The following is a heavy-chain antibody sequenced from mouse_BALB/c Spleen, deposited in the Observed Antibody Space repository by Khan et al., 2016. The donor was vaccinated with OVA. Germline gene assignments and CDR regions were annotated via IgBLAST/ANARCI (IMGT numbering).Heavy chain of an antibody. D-gene: IGHD2-1*01. Sequence: QVQLKESGAELAKPGASVKMSCKASGYTFTTYWMHWVKQRPGQGLEWIGYIDPSTGYTEYNQKFKDKATLTTDKSSSTAYMQLSSLTSEDTAVYYCARRGINGIFDYWGKGTLVTVSA. J-gene: IGHJ3*01. V-gene: IGHV1-7*01. CDR1: GYTFTTYW. CDR2: IDPSTGYT. CDR3: ARRGINGIFDY.